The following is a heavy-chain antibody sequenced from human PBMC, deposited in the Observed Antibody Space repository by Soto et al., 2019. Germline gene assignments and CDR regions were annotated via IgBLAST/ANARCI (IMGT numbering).Heavy chain of an antibody. D-gene: IGHD3-10*01. CDR3: ARFFGSYGMDV. J-gene: IGHJ6*02. V-gene: IGHV1-69*02. CDR1: GGTFSSYT. Sequence: QVQLVQSGAEVKKPGSSVKVSCKASGGTFSSYTISWVRQAPGQGLEWMGRIIPILGIPNYAQKFQGRVTITADKSTSTAYMELSSLSSEATAMYYCARFFGSYGMDVWGQGTTVTVSS. CDR2: IIPILGIP.